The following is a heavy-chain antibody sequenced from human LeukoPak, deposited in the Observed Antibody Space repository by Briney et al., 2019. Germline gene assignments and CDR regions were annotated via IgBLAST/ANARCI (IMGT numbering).Heavy chain of an antibody. CDR3: ARHGVSFSVADSLFDY. V-gene: IGHV4-59*08. D-gene: IGHD6-19*01. CDR1: GGSISSYY. CDR2: IYYSGST. J-gene: IGHJ4*02. Sequence: SETLSLTCTVFGGSISSYYWSWIRQPPGKGLEWIGYIYYSGSTNYNPSLKSRVTISVDTSKNQFSLKLSSVTAADTAVYYCARHGVSFSVADSLFDYWGQGTLVTVSS.